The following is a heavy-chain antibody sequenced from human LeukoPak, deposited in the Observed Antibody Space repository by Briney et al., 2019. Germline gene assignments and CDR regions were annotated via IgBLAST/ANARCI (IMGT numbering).Heavy chain of an antibody. Sequence: GGSLRLSCAASGFTFSSYWMSWVRQAPGKGPEWVANIKQDGSEKYYVDSVKGRFTISRDNAKNSLYLQMNSLRAEDTAVYYCARGIAVAVNDYWGQGTLVTVSS. CDR2: IKQDGSEK. J-gene: IGHJ4*02. CDR3: ARGIAVAVNDY. V-gene: IGHV3-7*04. D-gene: IGHD6-19*01. CDR1: GFTFSSYW.